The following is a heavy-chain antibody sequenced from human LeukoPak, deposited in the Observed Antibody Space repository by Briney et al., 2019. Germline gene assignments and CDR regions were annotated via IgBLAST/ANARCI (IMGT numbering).Heavy chain of an antibody. J-gene: IGHJ6*03. CDR3: AREGHQGPNYYYMDV. Sequence: GSLRLSCAASGFTFSSYWMSWVRQAPGKGLEWVANIKQDGSEKYYVDSVKGRFTISRDNAKNSLYLQMNSLRAEDTAVYYCAREGHQGPNYYYMDVWGKGATVTVSS. D-gene: IGHD2-2*01. V-gene: IGHV3-7*01. CDR1: GFTFSSYW. CDR2: IKQDGSEK.